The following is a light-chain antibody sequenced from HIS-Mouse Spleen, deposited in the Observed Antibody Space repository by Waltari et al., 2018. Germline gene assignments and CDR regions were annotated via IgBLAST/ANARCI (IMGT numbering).Light chain of an antibody. J-gene: IGKJ1*01. V-gene: IGKV1-5*03. CDR2: TAS. Sequence: DIQMTQSPSTLSASVGDRVTITCLASQSISSWLAWYQQNQGKGPKLRIYTASSLESGVPHMFRGSRYGTEFTLTISSLQPDDCATYSCQQYNSYWTFGQGTKVEIQ. CDR1: QSISSW. CDR3: QQYNSYWT.